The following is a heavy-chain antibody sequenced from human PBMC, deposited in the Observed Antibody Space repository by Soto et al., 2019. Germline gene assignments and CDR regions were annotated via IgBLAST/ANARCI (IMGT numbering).Heavy chain of an antibody. D-gene: IGHD6-6*01. CDR3: ARSSIAAPYYYGMDV. CDR2: ISGSGGST. J-gene: IGHJ6*02. Sequence: EVQLLESGGGLVQPGGSLRLSCAASGFTFSSYAMSWVRQAPGKGLEWVSAISGSGGSTYYADSVKGRFTISRDNSKNTLDRQMNSLRAEDTAVYYCARSSIAAPYYYGMDVWGQGTTVTVSS. V-gene: IGHV3-23*01. CDR1: GFTFSSYA.